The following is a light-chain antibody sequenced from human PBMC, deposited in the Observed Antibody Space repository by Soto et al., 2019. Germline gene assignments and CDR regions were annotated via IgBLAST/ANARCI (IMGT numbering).Light chain of an antibody. V-gene: IGKV3-15*01. J-gene: IGKJ1*01. CDR3: QQYDSSRRT. CDR1: QSVSSN. CDR2: GAS. Sequence: EIVMTQSPATLSVSPGERATLSCRASQSVSSNLAWYQQKPGQAPRLLIYGASTRATGIPARFSGSGSGTEFTLTISRLQPEDVAVYYCQQYDSSRRTFGQGTKVDIK.